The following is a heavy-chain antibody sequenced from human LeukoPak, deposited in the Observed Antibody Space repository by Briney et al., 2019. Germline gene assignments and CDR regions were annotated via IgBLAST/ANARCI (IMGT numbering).Heavy chain of an antibody. D-gene: IGHD3-16*01. Sequence: SETLSLTCTVSGGSINRYYWSWIRQPLGKGLEWIGYVSYTGSTNYNPSLRSRVTISLDTSKNHLSLNLRSVSAADTAVYYCARDGAPGGAAYFDYWGQGILVTVSS. V-gene: IGHV4-59*01. J-gene: IGHJ4*02. CDR2: VSYTGST. CDR3: ARDGAPGGAAYFDY. CDR1: GGSINRYY.